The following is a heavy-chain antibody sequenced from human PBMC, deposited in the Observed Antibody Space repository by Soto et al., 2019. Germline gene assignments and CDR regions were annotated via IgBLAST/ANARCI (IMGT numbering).Heavy chain of an antibody. J-gene: IGHJ4*02. V-gene: IGHV1-69*13. CDR2: RIPISGTA. D-gene: IGHD1-26*01. Sequence: GGTVKVSSKASAGTFCSYTIKCVRQAPGQELEGMGERIPISGTANDAEKFQSRVTITADESTSTAYMELSSLRSEDTAVYYCARDGGRHSGGIDYWGQGTLVTVSS. CDR1: AGTFCSYT. CDR3: ARDGGRHSGGIDY.